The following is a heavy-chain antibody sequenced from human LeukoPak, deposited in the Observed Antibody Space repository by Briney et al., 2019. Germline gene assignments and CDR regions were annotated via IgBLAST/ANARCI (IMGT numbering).Heavy chain of an antibody. CDR2: ISSSSSYI. CDR1: GFTFSSYS. V-gene: IGHV3-21*01. J-gene: IGHJ4*02. CDR3: AREQVLLVTAFDY. D-gene: IGHD3-9*01. Sequence: GGSLRLSCAASGFTFSSYSMNWVRQAPGKGLEWVSSISSSSSYIYYADSVKGRFTISRDNAKNSLYLQMNSLRAEDTAVYYCAREQVLLVTAFDYWGQGTLVTVSS.